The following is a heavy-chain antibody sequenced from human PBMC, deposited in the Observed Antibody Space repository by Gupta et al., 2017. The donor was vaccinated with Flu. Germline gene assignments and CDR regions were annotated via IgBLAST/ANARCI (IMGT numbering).Heavy chain of an antibody. CDR2: IWADGSQQ. V-gene: IGHV3-33*03. CDR1: GFTFRTSA. D-gene: IGHD4-17*01. Sequence: QVRLVESGGGVVQPGTSLRLACAASGFTFRTSAMDWVRQAPGKGTEWVAVIWADGSQQFSADSVKGRFTISKGDSTSTLYLRMNSLRAEDTAVYYCATGYGGTYPEFDYWGQGTRVTVSS. J-gene: IGHJ4*02. CDR3: ATGYGGTYPEFDY.